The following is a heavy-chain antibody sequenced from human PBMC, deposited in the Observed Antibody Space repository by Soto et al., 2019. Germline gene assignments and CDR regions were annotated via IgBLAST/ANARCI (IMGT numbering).Heavy chain of an antibody. D-gene: IGHD2-2*01. Sequence: QVQLVQSGAEVKKPGSSVKVSCKASGGTFSSYAISWVRQAPGQGLEWMGGIIPIFGTANYAQKFQGRVTITAVESTSTAYMEMSSLRSEDTAVYYCAGDLVLVPAGLPRGRSTDIDYYYGMDVWGQGTTVTVSS. CDR2: IIPIFGTA. CDR1: GGTFSSYA. CDR3: AGDLVLVPAGLPRGRSTDIDYYYGMDV. J-gene: IGHJ6*02. V-gene: IGHV1-69*12.